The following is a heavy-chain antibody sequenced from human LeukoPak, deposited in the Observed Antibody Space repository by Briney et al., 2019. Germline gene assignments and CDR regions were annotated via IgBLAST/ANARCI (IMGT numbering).Heavy chain of an antibody. CDR2: INPNSGDT. Sequence: ASVKVSFKASGYTFTGYYVHWVRQAPGQGLEWMGWINPNSGDTNYAQKFQGRVTMTRDTSISTAYMELSSLRSDDTAVYHCAREDITTTGTNDYYYYGMDVWGQGTTVTVSS. CDR1: GYTFTGYY. J-gene: IGHJ6*02. D-gene: IGHD1-1*01. CDR3: AREDITTTGTNDYYYYGMDV. V-gene: IGHV1-2*02.